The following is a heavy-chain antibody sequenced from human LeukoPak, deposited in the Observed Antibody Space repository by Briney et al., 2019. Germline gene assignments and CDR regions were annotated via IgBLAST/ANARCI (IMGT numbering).Heavy chain of an antibody. D-gene: IGHD5-12*01. CDR2: IYYSGST. CDR1: GGSISSSSYY. J-gene: IGHJ4*02. V-gene: IGHV4-39*01. CDR3: ASNSGYDWNYFDY. Sequence: SETLSLTCTVSGGSISSSSYYWGWIRQPPGKGLEWIGSIYYSGSTYCNPSLKSRVTISVDTSKNQFSLKLSSVTAADTAVYYCASNSGYDWNYFDYWGQGTLVTVSS.